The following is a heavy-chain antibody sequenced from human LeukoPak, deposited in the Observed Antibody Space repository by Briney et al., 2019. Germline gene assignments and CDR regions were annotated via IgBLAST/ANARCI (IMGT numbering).Heavy chain of an antibody. CDR1: GFTFSSYA. J-gene: IGHJ5*02. CDR3: ARASIVLMVYAPFHFDP. Sequence: GGSLRLSCAASGFTFSSYAMHWVRQAPGKGLEWVAVISYDGSNKYYADSVKGRFTISRDNSKNTLYLRMNSLRAEDTAVYYCARASIVLMVYAPFHFDPWGQGTLVTVSS. V-gene: IGHV3-30-3*01. CDR2: ISYDGSNK. D-gene: IGHD2-8*01.